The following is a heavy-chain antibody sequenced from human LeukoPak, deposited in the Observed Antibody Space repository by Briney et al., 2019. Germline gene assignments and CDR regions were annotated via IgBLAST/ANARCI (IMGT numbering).Heavy chain of an antibody. Sequence: SETLSLTCAVYGGSFSGYYWSWIRQPPGKGLEWIGEINHSGSTNYNPSLKSRVTISVDTSKNQFSLKLSSVTAADTAVYYCARVLRYFDWLSGPFDYWGQGTLVTVSS. CDR3: ARVLRYFDWLSGPFDY. CDR1: GGSFSGYY. J-gene: IGHJ4*02. CDR2: INHSGST. D-gene: IGHD3-9*01. V-gene: IGHV4-34*01.